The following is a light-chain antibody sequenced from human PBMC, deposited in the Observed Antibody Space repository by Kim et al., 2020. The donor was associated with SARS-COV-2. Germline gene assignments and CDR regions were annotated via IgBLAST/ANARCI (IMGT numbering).Light chain of an antibody. CDR3: SSYTSTYVV. Sequence: PGQSFISSCTGTRSDVGGYNYVSWSQQHPGKAPKLMIYDVSNRPSGVSNRFSGSKSGNTASLTSSGLQAEDEADYYCSSYTSTYVVFGGGTQLTVL. CDR1: RSDVGGYNY. CDR2: DVS. J-gene: IGLJ2*01. V-gene: IGLV2-14*03.